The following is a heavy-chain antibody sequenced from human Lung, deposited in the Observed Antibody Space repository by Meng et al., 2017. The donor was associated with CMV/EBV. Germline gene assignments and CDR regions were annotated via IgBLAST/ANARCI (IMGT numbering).Heavy chain of an antibody. J-gene: IGHJ4*02. CDR3: ARRPGYDHHDY. Sequence: ASVKVSCKASGYKFTTYHLSWVRQAPGQGLEWMGWVSAYNGDTNYVQKFQGRVTMTADTSKSTANMELRNLTSDDTAVYYCARRPGYDHHDYWGQGTLVTVSS. V-gene: IGHV1-18*04. D-gene: IGHD2-15*01. CDR2: VSAYNGDT. CDR1: GYKFTTYH.